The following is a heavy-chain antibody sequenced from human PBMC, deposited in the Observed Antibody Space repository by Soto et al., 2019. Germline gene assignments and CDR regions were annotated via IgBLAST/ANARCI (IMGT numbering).Heavy chain of an antibody. J-gene: IGHJ4*02. Sequence: QLQLQESGPGLVKPSETLSLTCTVSGGSISSSSYYWGWIRQPSGKGLEWIGSIYYSGSTYYNPSLKSRVTISVDTSKNQFSLKLSAVTAADTAVYYCASSYGDYVSYWGQGTLVTVSS. D-gene: IGHD4-17*01. CDR2: IYYSGST. CDR3: ASSYGDYVSY. V-gene: IGHV4-39*01. CDR1: GGSISSSSYY.